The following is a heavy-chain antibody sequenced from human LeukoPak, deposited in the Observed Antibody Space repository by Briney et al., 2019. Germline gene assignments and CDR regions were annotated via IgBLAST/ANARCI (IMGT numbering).Heavy chain of an antibody. J-gene: IGHJ6*02. Sequence: SAKVSCKASGGTFSSYAISWVRQAPGQGLEWMGRIIPILGIANYAQKFQGRVTITADKSTSTAYMELSSLRSEDTAVYYCARDPGFFYYGMDVWGQGTTVTVSS. CDR2: IIPILGIA. V-gene: IGHV1-69*04. CDR3: ARDPGFFYYGMDV. CDR1: GGTFSSYA. D-gene: IGHD3-10*01.